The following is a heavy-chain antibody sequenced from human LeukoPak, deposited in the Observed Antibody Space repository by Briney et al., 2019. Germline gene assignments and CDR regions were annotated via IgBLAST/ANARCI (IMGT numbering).Heavy chain of an antibody. J-gene: IGHJ4*02. CDR2: ISHSGTT. CDR3: ARQAYGSEANFYPFDY. Sequence: SETLSLTCAISGGSISSSLFWSWIRQSPGTGLEWIEWISHSGTTTYNPSLKSRVTISQDMSKNQFSLKLTSVIVADTAVYYCARQAYGSEANFYPFDYWGRGTLVSVSS. CDR1: GGSISSSLF. V-gene: IGHV4-59*08. D-gene: IGHD2-15*01.